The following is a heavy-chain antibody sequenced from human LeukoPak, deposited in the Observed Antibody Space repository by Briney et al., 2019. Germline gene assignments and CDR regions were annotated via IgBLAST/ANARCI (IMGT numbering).Heavy chain of an antibody. Sequence: PGGSLRLSCAASGFTFSSYWMTWVRQAPGKGLEWVANINPDASAKHYVDSVKGRFTISRESAKNSLYLQMNSLRVEDTALYYCARHEDWNFPYWGQGTLVTVSS. CDR1: GFTFSSYW. CDR3: ARHEDWNFPY. D-gene: IGHD1-7*01. V-gene: IGHV3-7*01. J-gene: IGHJ4*02. CDR2: INPDASAK.